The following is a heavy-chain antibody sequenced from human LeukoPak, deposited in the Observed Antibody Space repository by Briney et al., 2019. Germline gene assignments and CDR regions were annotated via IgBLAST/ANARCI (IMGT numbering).Heavy chain of an antibody. D-gene: IGHD4-17*01. V-gene: IGHV4-39*01. J-gene: IGHJ4*02. CDR2: IYYSGST. CDR1: GGSITSSPYW. CDR3: ARHTYGDYYFDY. Sequence: PSETLSLTCDVSGGSITSSPYWWSWTRQPPEKGLEWVGTIYYSGSTYYNPSLKSRVTISVDTSKNQFSLKLSSVTAADTAVYYCARHTYGDYYFDYWGQGTLVTVSS.